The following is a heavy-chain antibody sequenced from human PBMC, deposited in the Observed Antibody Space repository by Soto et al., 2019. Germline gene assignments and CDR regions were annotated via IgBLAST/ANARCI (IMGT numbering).Heavy chain of an antibody. Sequence: QVQLQESGPGLVKPSETLSVTCTVSGGSFSSYYWSWIRQPPGKGPEWIGYISYSGNTDYNPSLKRRATISVDTSKNQFSLKVTSVTAADTAVYYCARDRAVSASSSYYWYFDLWGRGTLVTVSS. V-gene: IGHV4-59*01. CDR2: ISYSGNT. D-gene: IGHD6-6*01. CDR1: GGSFSSYY. CDR3: ARDRAVSASSSYYWYFDL. J-gene: IGHJ2*01.